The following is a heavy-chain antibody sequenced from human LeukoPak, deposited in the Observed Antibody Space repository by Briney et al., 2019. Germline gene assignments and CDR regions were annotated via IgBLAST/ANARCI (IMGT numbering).Heavy chain of an antibody. D-gene: IGHD2/OR15-2a*01. CDR1: GGSFSNYY. CDR2: IYHSGST. Sequence: SETLSLTCAVYGGSFSNYYWSWIRRPPGKGLEWIGEIYHSGSTNYNPSLQSRVTISLDTSKNQFSLKLNSVTAADTAVYYCARQTSYAPYFFYYMDVWGTGTTVTVSS. J-gene: IGHJ6*03. CDR3: ARQTSYAPYFFYYMDV. V-gene: IGHV4-34*01.